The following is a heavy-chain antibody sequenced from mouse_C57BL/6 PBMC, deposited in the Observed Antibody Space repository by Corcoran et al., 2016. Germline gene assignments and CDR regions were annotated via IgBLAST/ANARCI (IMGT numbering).Heavy chain of an antibody. CDR3: AKADYYGSSYEGLDYAMDY. CDR1: GYTFTDYY. CDR2: INPNNGGT. V-gene: IGHV1-26*01. D-gene: IGHD1-1*01. J-gene: IGHJ4*01. Sequence: EVQLQQSGPELVKPGASVKISCKASGYTFTDYYMNWVKQSHGKSLEWIGDINPNNGGTSYNQKFKGKATLTVDKSSSTAYMELRSRTSEDSAVYYCAKADYYGSSYEGLDYAMDYWCQGTSVTVSS.